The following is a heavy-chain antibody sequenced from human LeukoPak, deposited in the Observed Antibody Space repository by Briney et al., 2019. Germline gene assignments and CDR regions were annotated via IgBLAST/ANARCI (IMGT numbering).Heavy chain of an antibody. V-gene: IGHV4-59*01. J-gene: IGHJ3*02. D-gene: IGHD4-23*01. Sequence: SETLSLTCTVSGGSISSYYWSWIRQPPGKGLEWIGYIYYSGRTSYNPSLKSRVTISVNTSKNQFSLKLSSVTAADTAAYYCAILHYGGHSDGAFDIWGQGTMVTVSS. CDR3: AILHYGGHSDGAFDI. CDR2: IYYSGRT. CDR1: GGSISSYY.